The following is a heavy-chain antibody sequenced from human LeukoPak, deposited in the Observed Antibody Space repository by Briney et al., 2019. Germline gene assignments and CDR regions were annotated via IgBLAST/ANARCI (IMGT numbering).Heavy chain of an antibody. V-gene: IGHV1-2*02. J-gene: IGHJ5*02. Sequence: ASVKVSCKASGYTFTGYYMHWVRQAPRQGLEWMGWINPNSGGTNYAQKFQGRVTMTRDTSISTAYMELSRLRSDDTAVYYCARILNPDQALNWLDPWGQGTLVTVSS. CDR2: INPNSGGT. D-gene: IGHD1-14*01. CDR1: GYTFTGYY. CDR3: ARILNPDQALNWLDP.